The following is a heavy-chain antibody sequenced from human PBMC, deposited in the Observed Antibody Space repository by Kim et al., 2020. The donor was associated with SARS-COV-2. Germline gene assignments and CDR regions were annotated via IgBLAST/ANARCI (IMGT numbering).Heavy chain of an antibody. CDR2: INEDGSEK. CDR1: GFTFSSYW. CDR3: AGVVV. V-gene: IGHV3-7*01. Sequence: GGSLRLSCAASGFTFSSYWMNWVSQAPGKGLEWVANINEDGSEKYYVDSVKGRFIISRDNPKNSLFLQMYSLRADDTVEYSCAGVVVWGQGTMVTVS. J-gene: IGHJ3*01.